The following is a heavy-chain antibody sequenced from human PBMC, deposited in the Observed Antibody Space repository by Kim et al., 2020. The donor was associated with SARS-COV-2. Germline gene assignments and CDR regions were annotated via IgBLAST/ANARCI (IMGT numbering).Heavy chain of an antibody. CDR3: ARGSAAGRNYYFDY. D-gene: IGHD6-13*01. CDR1: GGSISSYY. J-gene: IGHJ4*02. Sequence: SETLSLTCTVSGGSISSYYWSWIRQPPGKGLEWIGYIYYSGSTYSNPSLKSRVTISVNTSKNQFSLKLSSVTAADTAVSYCARGSAAGRNYYFDYWGEG. V-gene: IGHV4-59*13. CDR2: IYYSGST.